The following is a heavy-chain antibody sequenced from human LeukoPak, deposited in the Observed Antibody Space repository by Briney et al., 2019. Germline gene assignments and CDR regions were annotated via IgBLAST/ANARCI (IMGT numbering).Heavy chain of an antibody. D-gene: IGHD2-2*01. CDR2: ISGSGGST. CDR1: GFTFSSYA. V-gene: IGHV3-23*01. Sequence: GGSLRLSCAASGFTFSSYAMSWVRQAPGKGLEWVSAISGSGGSTYYADSVKGRFTISRDNSKNTLYLQMNSLRAEDTAVYYCAKDVVVGGLGYCSSTSCHLYYFDYWGQGTLVTVSS. J-gene: IGHJ4*02. CDR3: AKDVVVGGLGYCSSTSCHLYYFDY.